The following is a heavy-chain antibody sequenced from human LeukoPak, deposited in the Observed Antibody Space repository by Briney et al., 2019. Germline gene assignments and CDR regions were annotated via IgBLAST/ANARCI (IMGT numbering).Heavy chain of an antibody. V-gene: IGHV3-30-3*01. D-gene: IGHD3-10*01. CDR2: ISYDGSNK. CDR3: ARDRKDYYGSGSFDY. J-gene: IGHJ4*02. Sequence: LSLTCTVSGVSINSGGSYWNWVRQAPGKGLEWVAVISYDGSNKYYADSVKGRFTISRDNSKNTLYLQMNSLRAEDTAVYYCARDRKDYYGSGSFDYWGQGTLVTVSS. CDR1: GVSINSGG.